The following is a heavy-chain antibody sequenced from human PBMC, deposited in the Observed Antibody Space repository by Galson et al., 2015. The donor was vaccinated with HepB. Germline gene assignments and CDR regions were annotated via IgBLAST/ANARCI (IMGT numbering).Heavy chain of an antibody. J-gene: IGHJ5*02. Sequence: SLRLSCAASGFTFSSYAMSWVRQAPGKGLEWVSAISGSGGSTYYADSVKGRFTISRDNSKNTLYLQMNSLRAEDTAVYYCVYYGSGSSHMINWFDPWGQGTLVTVSS. CDR1: GFTFSSYA. D-gene: IGHD3-10*01. V-gene: IGHV3-23*01. CDR2: ISGSGGST. CDR3: VYYGSGSSHMINWFDP.